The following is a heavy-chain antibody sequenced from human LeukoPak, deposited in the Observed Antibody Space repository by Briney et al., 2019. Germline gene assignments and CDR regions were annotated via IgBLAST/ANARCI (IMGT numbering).Heavy chain of an antibody. J-gene: IGHJ4*02. CDR1: GFTFSSYA. Sequence: GGSLRLSCAASGFTFSSYAMHWVRQAPGKGLEWVAFIRYDGSNKFYADSVKGRFTISRDNSKNALYLQMNSLRAEDAAVYCCANEGDYGGAFDYWGQGTLVTVSS. D-gene: IGHD4-23*01. CDR3: ANEGDYGGAFDY. V-gene: IGHV3-30*02. CDR2: IRYDGSNK.